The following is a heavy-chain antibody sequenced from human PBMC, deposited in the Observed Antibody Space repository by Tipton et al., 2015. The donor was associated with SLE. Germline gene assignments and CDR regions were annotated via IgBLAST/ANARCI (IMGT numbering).Heavy chain of an antibody. Sequence: SLRLSCAASGFTVSSNYTSWVRQAPGKGLEWVSVIYSGGSTYYADSVKGRFTISRHNSKNTLYLQKNSLRAEDTAVYYCARVGDWYFDLWGRCTLVTVSS. V-gene: IGHV3-53*04. D-gene: IGHD2-15*01. CDR1: GFTVSSNY. CDR2: IYSGGST. CDR3: ARVGDWYFDL. J-gene: IGHJ2*01.